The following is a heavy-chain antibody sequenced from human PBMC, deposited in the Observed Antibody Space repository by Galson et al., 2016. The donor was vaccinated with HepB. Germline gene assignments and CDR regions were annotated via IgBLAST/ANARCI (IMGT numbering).Heavy chain of an antibody. Sequence: QSGAEVKKPGESLKISCKSSGYSFTNYWIVWVRQMPGKGLEWMGIIYPGDSDSRYFPSFQGQVTFSADRSISTAYLHWSSLKASDTAIYYCAKTKDSSGWSYFDSWGQGTLVTVSS. V-gene: IGHV5-51*03. CDR1: GYSFTNYW. D-gene: IGHD6-19*01. CDR3: AKTKDSSGWSYFDS. CDR2: IYPGDSDS. J-gene: IGHJ4*02.